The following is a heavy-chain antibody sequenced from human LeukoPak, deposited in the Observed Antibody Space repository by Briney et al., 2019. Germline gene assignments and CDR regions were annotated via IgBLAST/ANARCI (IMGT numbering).Heavy chain of an antibody. V-gene: IGHV4-39*07. CDR2: IYYSGST. D-gene: IGHD3-3*01. CDR3: ARRRIHITIFGVVPGGWFDP. J-gene: IGHJ5*02. CDR1: GGSISGSSYY. Sequence: SETLSLTCTVSGGSISGSSYYWGWIRQPPGKGLEWIGSIYYSGSTYYNPSLKSRVTISVDTSKNQFSLKLSSVTAADTAVYYCARRRIHITIFGVVPGGWFDPWGQGTLVTVSS.